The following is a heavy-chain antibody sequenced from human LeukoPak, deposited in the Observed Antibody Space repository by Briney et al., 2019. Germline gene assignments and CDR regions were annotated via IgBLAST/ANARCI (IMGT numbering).Heavy chain of an antibody. CDR1: GGTFSSYA. D-gene: IGHD3-16*01. Sequence: ASVKVSCKASGGTFSSYAFSWVRQAPGQGLEWMGGVIPIFGTANYAQKFQGRVTITADESTSTAYMELSSLRSEDTAVYYCARGSFRPYDYVWGSYSNLGYWGQGTLVTVSS. J-gene: IGHJ4*02. CDR2: VIPIFGTA. CDR3: ARGSFRPYDYVWGSYSNLGY. V-gene: IGHV1-69*13.